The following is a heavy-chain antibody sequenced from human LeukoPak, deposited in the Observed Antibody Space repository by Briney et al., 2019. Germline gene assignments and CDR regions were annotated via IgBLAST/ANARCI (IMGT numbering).Heavy chain of an antibody. CDR3: AKNSGAHDYDLAFN. Sequence: GGSLRLSCVASGFTFSSYAMSWVCQAPGKGLEWVSAISGSGGSTYYADSVKGRFTISRDNPKNTLYLQMNSLRAEDTAVYYCAKNSGAHDYDLAFNWGQGTLVTVSS. CDR2: ISGSGGST. V-gene: IGHV3-23*01. D-gene: IGHD4-17*01. J-gene: IGHJ4*02. CDR1: GFTFSSYA.